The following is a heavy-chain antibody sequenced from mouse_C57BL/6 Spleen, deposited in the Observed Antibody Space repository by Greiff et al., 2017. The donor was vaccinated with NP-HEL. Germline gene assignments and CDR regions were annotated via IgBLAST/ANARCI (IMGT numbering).Heavy chain of an antibody. CDR1: GYTFTSYW. CDR2: IDPSDSET. Sequence: VQLQQPGAELVRPGSSVKLSCKASGYTFTSYWMHWVKQRPIQGLEWIGNIDPSDSETHYNQKFKDKATLTVDKSSSTAYMQLSSLTSEDSAVYYCAGDSSGSLNGWGQGTTLTVSS. D-gene: IGHD3-2*02. J-gene: IGHJ2*01. V-gene: IGHV1-52*01. CDR3: AGDSSGSLNG.